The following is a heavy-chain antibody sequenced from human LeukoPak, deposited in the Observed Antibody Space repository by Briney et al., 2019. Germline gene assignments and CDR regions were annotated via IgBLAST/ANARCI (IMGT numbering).Heavy chain of an antibody. Sequence: ASVKVSCKASGYTFTGYYIHWVRQAPGQGLEWMGWINPNSGGTNYAQKFQGRVTMTRDTSISTAYMELSRLRSDDTAVYYCARLLLGVARDWGQGTLVTVSS. CDR2: INPNSGGT. CDR1: GYTFTGYY. J-gene: IGHJ4*02. V-gene: IGHV1-2*02. CDR3: ARLLLGVARD. D-gene: IGHD3-3*01.